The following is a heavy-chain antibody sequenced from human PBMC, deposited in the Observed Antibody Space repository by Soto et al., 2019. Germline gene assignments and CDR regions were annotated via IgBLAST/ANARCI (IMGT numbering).Heavy chain of an antibody. CDR3: ASFRGDPAYFDY. Sequence: PSETLSLTCTVSGGSISSGDYYWSCIRQPPGKVLEWIGYIYYSGSTYYNPSLKSRVTISVDTSKNQFSLKLSSVTAADTAVYYCASFRGDPAYFDYWGQGTLVTVSS. CDR1: GGSISSGDYY. J-gene: IGHJ4*02. V-gene: IGHV4-30-4*01. CDR2: IYYSGST. D-gene: IGHD3-16*01.